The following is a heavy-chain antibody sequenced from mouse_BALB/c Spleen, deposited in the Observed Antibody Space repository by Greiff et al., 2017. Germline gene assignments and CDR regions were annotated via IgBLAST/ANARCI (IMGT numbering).Heavy chain of an antibody. D-gene: IGHD2-4*01. J-gene: IGHJ4*01. CDR2: INPSNGRT. CDR1: GYTFTSYW. CDR3: ANYDYDVGGMDY. V-gene: IGHV1S81*02. Sequence: VQLQQPGAELVKPGASVKLSCKASGYTFTSYWMHWVKQRPGQGLEWIGEINPSNGRTNYTEKFKSKATLTVDKSSSTAYMQLSSLTSEDSAVYVSANYDYDVGGMDYWGQGTSVTVSS.